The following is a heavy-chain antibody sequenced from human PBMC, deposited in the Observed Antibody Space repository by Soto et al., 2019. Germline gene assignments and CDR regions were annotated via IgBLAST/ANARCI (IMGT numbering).Heavy chain of an antibody. D-gene: IGHD3-22*01. CDR2: ISGTGDGGGA. CDR3: AKDAPGSGYLSDY. Sequence: EVQLLESGGGLVQPGGSLRLSCAASGFTFSSYDMSWVRQAPVKGLEWISTISGTGDGGGATYGDSVKGRFTISRDNSKNTLYLQLNSMRAEDTAVYYCAKDAPGSGYLSDYWGQGTLVTVSS. V-gene: IGHV3-23*01. J-gene: IGHJ4*02. CDR1: GFTFSSYD.